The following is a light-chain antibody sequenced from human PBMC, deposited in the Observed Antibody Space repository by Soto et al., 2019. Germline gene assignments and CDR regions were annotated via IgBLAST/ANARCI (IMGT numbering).Light chain of an antibody. J-gene: IGKJ2*01. V-gene: IGKV3-20*01. Sequence: EIVLTQSPGTLSLSLGEGATLSCRASQSVDSKYVAWYRQKPGQAPSLVMYGTFNRGADVPDRFSGTGSGTDFSLTISRLEPEDFAVYYCQHYGSSPPDTFGQGTKLEIK. CDR2: GTF. CDR1: QSVDSKY. CDR3: QHYGSSPPDT.